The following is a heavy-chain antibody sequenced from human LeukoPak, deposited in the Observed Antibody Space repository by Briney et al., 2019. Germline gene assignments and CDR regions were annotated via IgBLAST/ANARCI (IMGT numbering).Heavy chain of an antibody. Sequence: SETLSLTCAVYGGSFSGYYWSWIRQPPGKGLEWIGEINHSGSTDYNPSLKSRVTISVDTSKNQFSLKLSSVTAADTAVYYCARGGWNKFDYWGQGTLVTVSS. V-gene: IGHV4-34*01. CDR1: GGSFSGYY. J-gene: IGHJ4*02. D-gene: IGHD1-1*01. CDR2: INHSGST. CDR3: ARGGWNKFDY.